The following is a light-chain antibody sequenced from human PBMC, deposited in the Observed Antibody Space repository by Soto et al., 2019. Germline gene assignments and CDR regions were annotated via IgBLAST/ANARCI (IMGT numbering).Light chain of an antibody. CDR2: GAS. V-gene: IGKV3-20*01. Sequence: EIVLTQSPGTLSLSPGERATLSCRASQSVSSSYLAWYQQKPGQAPRLLLYGASSRATGIPDRFSGSGSGPDFTLTISRLEPEAFAVYYCQQYGSSTWTFGQGTKVEIK. CDR3: QQYGSSTWT. J-gene: IGKJ1*01. CDR1: QSVSSSY.